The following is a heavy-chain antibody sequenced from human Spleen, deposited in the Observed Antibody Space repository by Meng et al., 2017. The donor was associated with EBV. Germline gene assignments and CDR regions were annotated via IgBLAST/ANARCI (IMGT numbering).Heavy chain of an antibody. Sequence: LQESGLRLVNPSPALFLTFAVAGDSISRGGHHWNWLRQPPGKGLEWIGNIYYTGTTYYNPSLASRVTISVDTSKNQFSLKLTSVPAADTAVYYCARDSPVSHFDYWGQGTLVTVSS. CDR1: GDSISRGGHH. CDR2: IYYTGTT. CDR3: ARDSPVSHFDY. J-gene: IGHJ4*02. V-gene: IGHV4-30-4*01. D-gene: IGHD3-22*01.